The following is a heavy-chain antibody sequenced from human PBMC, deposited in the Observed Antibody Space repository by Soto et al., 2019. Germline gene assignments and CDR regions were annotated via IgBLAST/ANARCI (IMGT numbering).Heavy chain of an antibody. Sequence: GGSLRLSCAASGFTFSSYAMSWVRQAPGKGLEWVSAISGSGGSTYYADSVKGRFTISRDNSKNTLYLQMNSLRAEDTAVYYCAKARLGILTGYSRKYYFDYWGQGTLVTVSS. CDR1: GFTFSSYA. CDR3: AKARLGILTGYSRKYYFDY. J-gene: IGHJ4*02. V-gene: IGHV3-23*01. D-gene: IGHD3-9*01. CDR2: ISGSGGST.